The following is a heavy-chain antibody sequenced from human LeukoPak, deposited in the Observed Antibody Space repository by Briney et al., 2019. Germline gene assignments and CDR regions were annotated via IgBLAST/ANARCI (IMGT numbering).Heavy chain of an antibody. CDR2: TYYRSKWYN. V-gene: IGHV6-1*01. Sequence: SQTLSLTCAISGDSVSSNSAAWNWIRQSPSRGLEWLGRTYYRSKWYNDYAVSVKSRIAINPDTSKNQFSLQLNSVSPEDTAVYYCASSDNSGHLLAYWGQGTLVTVSS. CDR3: ASSDNSGHLLAY. J-gene: IGHJ4*02. D-gene: IGHD3-22*01. CDR1: GDSVSSNSAA.